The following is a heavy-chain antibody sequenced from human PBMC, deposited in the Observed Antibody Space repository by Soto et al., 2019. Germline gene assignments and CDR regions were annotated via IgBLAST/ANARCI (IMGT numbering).Heavy chain of an antibody. CDR3: AKFGMATTKRSPPYYFDY. J-gene: IGHJ4*02. V-gene: IGHV3-23*01. CDR2: ISGSGGST. CDR1: GSTLTNYA. D-gene: IGHD1-1*01. Sequence: GGSLRPSRAAPGSTLTNYALSWVRQPPGKGLEWVSTISGSGGSTYYAASVKGRFTISRDNSKNTFYLQMNSLRAEGTAVYYCAKFGMATTKRSPPYYFDYWGQGPLVTVSS.